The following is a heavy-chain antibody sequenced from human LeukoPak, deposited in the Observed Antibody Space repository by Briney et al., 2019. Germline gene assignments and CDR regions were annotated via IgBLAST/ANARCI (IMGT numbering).Heavy chain of an antibody. J-gene: IGHJ6*03. CDR3: ARGTTVSTLPLYYYFMDV. CDR1: EYTFTDYY. D-gene: IGHD4-11*01. Sequence: GASVKVSCKASEYTFTDYYMHWVRQATGQGLEWMGWINPNSGGTNSAQKFQGRVTMTGDTSISTAYMELSRLRSDDTAGYYCARGTTVSTLPLYYYFMDVWGKGTTVTISS. CDR2: INPNSGGT. V-gene: IGHV1-2*02.